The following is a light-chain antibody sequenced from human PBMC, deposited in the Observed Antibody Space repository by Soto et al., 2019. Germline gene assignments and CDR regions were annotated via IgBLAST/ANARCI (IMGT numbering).Light chain of an antibody. CDR3: QQYGHSLWT. CDR1: QSVSSGH. CDR2: GAS. Sequence: DIVLTQSPGTLSLSPGERASLSCRASQSVSSGHLAWYQQKPDQAPRLLIYGASSRATGIPDRFSGSGSGTEFTLTISRLEPEDYEVYYCQQYGHSLWTFGQGTKVDIK. J-gene: IGKJ1*01. V-gene: IGKV3-20*01.